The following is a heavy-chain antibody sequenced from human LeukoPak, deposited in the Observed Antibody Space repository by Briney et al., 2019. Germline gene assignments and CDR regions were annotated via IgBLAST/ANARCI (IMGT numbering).Heavy chain of an antibody. J-gene: IGHJ4*02. V-gene: IGHV3-23*01. CDR2: SSGSGGST. Sequence: GGSLRLSCAASGFTFSSYAMSWVRQAPGRGLEWVSASSGSGGSTYYADSVKGRFTISRDNSRDTLYLQMNSLRAEDTAVYYCAKGYYDYVWGSYYFDYWGQGTLVTVSS. D-gene: IGHD3-16*01. CDR3: AKGYYDYVWGSYYFDY. CDR1: GFTFSSYA.